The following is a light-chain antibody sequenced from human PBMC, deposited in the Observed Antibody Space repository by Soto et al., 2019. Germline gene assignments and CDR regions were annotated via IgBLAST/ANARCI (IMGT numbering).Light chain of an antibody. Sequence: QSALTQPASVSGSPGQSITIACTGTSSDVGGYNYVSWYQQHPGKAPKLMIYDVSNRPSGVSNRFSGSKSGNPASLTISGLQAEHEADYYCSSYTSSSTLVVFGGGTKLTVL. CDR2: DVS. CDR3: SSYTSSSTLVV. J-gene: IGLJ2*01. V-gene: IGLV2-14*01. CDR1: SSDVGGYNY.